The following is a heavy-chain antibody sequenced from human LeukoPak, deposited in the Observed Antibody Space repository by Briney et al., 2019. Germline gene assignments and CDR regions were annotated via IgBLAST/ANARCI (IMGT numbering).Heavy chain of an antibody. CDR3: ARVGRITMVRGVFDHYYYYGMDV. J-gene: IGHJ6*02. Sequence: GESLKISCKGSGYSFTNYWIGWVRQMPGKGLEWMGMIYPADSDTRYRPSFQGQVTISADKSISTAYLQWISLKASDTAMYYCARVGRITMVRGVFDHYYYYGMDVWGQGTTVTVSS. D-gene: IGHD3-10*01. CDR1: GYSFTNYW. CDR2: IYPADSDT. V-gene: IGHV5-51*01.